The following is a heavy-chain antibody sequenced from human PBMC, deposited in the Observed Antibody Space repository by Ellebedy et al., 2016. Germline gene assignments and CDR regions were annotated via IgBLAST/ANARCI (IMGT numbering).Heavy chain of an antibody. Sequence: GESLKISXKGSGYSFTSYWISWVRRMPGKGLEWMGRIDPSDSYTNYSPSFQGHVTISADKSISTAYLQWSSLKASDTAMYYCARQSHAVRSFDYWGQGTLVTVSS. CDR2: IDPSDSYT. V-gene: IGHV5-10-1*01. J-gene: IGHJ4*02. CDR1: GYSFTSYW. CDR3: ARQSHAVRSFDY.